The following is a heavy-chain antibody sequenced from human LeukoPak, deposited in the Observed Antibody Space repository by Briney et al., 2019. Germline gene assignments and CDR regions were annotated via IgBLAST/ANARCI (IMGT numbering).Heavy chain of an antibody. CDR2: INPNSGGT. Sequence: ASAKVSCTASGYTFTGYYMHWVRQAPGQGLEWMGWINPNSGGTNYAQKFQGWVTMTRDTSISTAYMELSRLRSDDTAVYYCPRELLSFGEPTLDYWGRGTLGTVSS. J-gene: IGHJ4*02. CDR1: GYTFTGYY. D-gene: IGHD3-10*01. CDR3: PRELLSFGEPTLDY. V-gene: IGHV1-2*04.